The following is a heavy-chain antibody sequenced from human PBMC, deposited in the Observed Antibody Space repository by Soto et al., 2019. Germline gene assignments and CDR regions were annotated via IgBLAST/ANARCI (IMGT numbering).Heavy chain of an antibody. J-gene: IGHJ5*02. CDR3: ARDRGTQWEVLHAWFDP. V-gene: IGHV1-18*01. CDR1: GYTFTSYG. Sequence: ASVKVSCKASGYTFTSYGISWVRQAPGQGLEWMGWISAYNGNTNYAQKLQGRVTMTTDTSTSTAYMELRSLRSDDTAVYYCARDRGTQWEVLHAWFDPWGQGTLVTVSS. CDR2: ISAYNGNT. D-gene: IGHD1-26*01.